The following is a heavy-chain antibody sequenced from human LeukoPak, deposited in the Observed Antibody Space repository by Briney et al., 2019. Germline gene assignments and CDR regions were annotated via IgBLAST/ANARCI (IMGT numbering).Heavy chain of an antibody. D-gene: IGHD2-2*01. J-gene: IGHJ5*02. CDR1: GYSISSGHY. Sequence: SETLSLTCTVSGYSISSGHYWGWIRQPPGKGLEWIGSMYHRGSTYYNPPLKSRVTISEDTSKYQISLKLRSVTAADTAVYYCARVHSRHYCSSTSCYVRFDPWGQGTLVTVSS. V-gene: IGHV4-38-2*02. CDR3: ARVHSRHYCSSTSCYVRFDP. CDR2: MYHRGST.